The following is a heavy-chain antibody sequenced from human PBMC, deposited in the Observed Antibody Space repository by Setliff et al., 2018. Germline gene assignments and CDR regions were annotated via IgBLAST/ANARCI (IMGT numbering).Heavy chain of an antibody. Sequence: ASVKVSCKTSGYPFTDYYIHWVRQAPGQGLEWMGRINPNSGAANYAQKLQGRVTMTTDTSTSTAYMELRSLRSDDTAVYYCARDGADYDFWSGYSLFDYWGQGTLVTVSS. V-gene: IGHV1-2*06. CDR2: INPNSGAA. D-gene: IGHD3-3*01. CDR3: ARDGADYDFWSGYSLFDY. CDR1: GYPFTDYY. J-gene: IGHJ4*02.